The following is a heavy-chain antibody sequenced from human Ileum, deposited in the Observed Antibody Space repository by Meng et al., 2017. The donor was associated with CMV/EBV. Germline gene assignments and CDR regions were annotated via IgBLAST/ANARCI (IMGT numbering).Heavy chain of an antibody. Sequence: QVPPQESGPGLVNPSQHLSLTWTVSGDSNSSGHYYWSWIRQTPGKGLEWIGHIHDSGSTYYNPSLQSRVTISVDTSKNQFSLKLSSVTAADTAVYYCARVWGIAVRPLDYWGQGTLVTVSS. J-gene: IGHJ4*02. CDR3: ARVWGIAVRPLDY. D-gene: IGHD6-6*01. V-gene: IGHV4-30-4*01. CDR2: IHDSGST. CDR1: GDSNSSGHYY.